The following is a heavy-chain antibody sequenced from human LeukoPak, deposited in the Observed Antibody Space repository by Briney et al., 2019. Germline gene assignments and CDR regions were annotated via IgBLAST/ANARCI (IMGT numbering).Heavy chain of an antibody. J-gene: IGHJ4*02. CDR3: AGSSGSYFAVAY. CDR1: GGSISSYY. Sequence: SETLSLTCTVSGGSISSYYWSWIRQPPGKGLEWIGYIYYSGSTNYNPSLKSRVTISVDTSKNQFSLRLSSVTAADTAVYYCAGSSGSYFAVAYRGQGTLVTVSS. CDR2: IYYSGST. D-gene: IGHD1-26*01. V-gene: IGHV4-59*01.